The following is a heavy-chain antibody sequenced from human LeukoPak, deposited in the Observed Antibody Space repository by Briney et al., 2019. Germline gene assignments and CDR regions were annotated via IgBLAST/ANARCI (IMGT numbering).Heavy chain of an antibody. J-gene: IGHJ4*02. Sequence: GSLRLSCAASGFTFSSYAMSWVRQAPGKGLEWIGEINHSGSTNYNPSLKSRVTISVDTSKNQFSLKLSSVTAADTAVYYCARLESPIRGVITPYFDYGAQGPLVTVSS. CDR3: ARLESPIRGVITPYFDY. V-gene: IGHV4-34*01. D-gene: IGHD3-10*01. CDR2: INHSGST. CDR1: GFTFSSYA.